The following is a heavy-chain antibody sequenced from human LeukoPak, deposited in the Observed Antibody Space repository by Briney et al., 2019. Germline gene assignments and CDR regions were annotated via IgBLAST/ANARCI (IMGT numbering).Heavy chain of an antibody. J-gene: IGHJ4*02. CDR2: IAHDASII. D-gene: IGHD6-19*01. CDR1: GFTFSTYG. CDR3: AKSYSSGWYFDY. V-gene: IGHV3-30*18. Sequence: PGGSLRLSCAASGFTFSTYGMHWVRQAPGKGLEWVADIAHDASIIYYADSVKGRFTISRDNSKNTLYLQMNSLRDEDTAVYYCAKSYSSGWYFDYWGQGTLVTVSS.